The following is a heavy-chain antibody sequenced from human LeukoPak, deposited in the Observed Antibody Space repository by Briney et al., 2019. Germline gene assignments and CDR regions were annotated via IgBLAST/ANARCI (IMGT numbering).Heavy chain of an antibody. V-gene: IGHV1-46*01. CDR3: ARDGRYCGSTSCRLNWFDP. CDR2: INPSGGST. J-gene: IGHJ5*02. Sequence: ASVKVSCKASGYTFTTYYMHWVRQAPGQGLINPSGGSTSYAQKFQGRVTMTRDTSTSTIYMELSNLRSEDTAVYYCARDGRYCGSTSCRLNWFDPWGQGTLVTVSS. CDR1: GYTFTTYY. D-gene: IGHD2-2*01.